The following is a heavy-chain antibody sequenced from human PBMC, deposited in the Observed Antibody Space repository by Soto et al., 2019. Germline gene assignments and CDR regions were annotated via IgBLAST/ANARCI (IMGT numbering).Heavy chain of an antibody. Sequence: SETLSLTCTVSGCSITSGDYYWSWFRRPPGKGLEWIGYIYYSGSTYYNPSLKSRVTLSVDTSKNQFSLTLRSVTAADTAVYHCARDSMVRGRPTDTWGQGTQVTVSS. CDR1: GCSITSGDYY. D-gene: IGHD3-10*01. J-gene: IGHJ5*02. CDR2: IYYSGST. V-gene: IGHV4-30-4*01. CDR3: ARDSMVRGRPTDT.